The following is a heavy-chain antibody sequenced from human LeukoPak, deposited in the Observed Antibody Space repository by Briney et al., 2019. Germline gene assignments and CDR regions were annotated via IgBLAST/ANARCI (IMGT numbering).Heavy chain of an antibody. CDR1: GFTFSVAA. V-gene: IGHV3-23*01. CDR2: IGASGEST. D-gene: IGHD3-10*01. CDR3: AKDILLST. Sequence: GGSLRLSCAASGFTFSVAAMTWVRQAPGKGLEWDSLIGASGESTYYADSVKGRFTISRDNSKNTLSLQMNSLRVEDTAMYFCAKDILLSTWGRGTMVTVSS. J-gene: IGHJ3*01.